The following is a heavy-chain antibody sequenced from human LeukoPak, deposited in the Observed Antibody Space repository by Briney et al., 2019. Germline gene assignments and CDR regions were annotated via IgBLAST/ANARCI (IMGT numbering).Heavy chain of an antibody. CDR1: GGSISSSSYY. Sequence: SETLSLTCTVSGGSISSSSYYWGWIRQPPGKGLEWIGSIYYSGSTYYNPSLKSRVTISVDTSKNQFSLKLSSVTAADTAVYYCARVGYYYDSSGYADYWGQGTLVTVSS. D-gene: IGHD3-22*01. CDR3: ARVGYYYDSSGYADY. V-gene: IGHV4-39*07. J-gene: IGHJ4*02. CDR2: IYYSGST.